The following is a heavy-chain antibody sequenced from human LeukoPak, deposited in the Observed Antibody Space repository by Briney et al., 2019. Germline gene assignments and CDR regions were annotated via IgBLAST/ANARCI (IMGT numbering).Heavy chain of an antibody. CDR1: GYTFTSYY. CDR2: INPSGGST. D-gene: IGHD3-3*01. CDR3: ARGFESPRKNSDFLVPDY. J-gene: IGHJ4*02. Sequence: ASVKVSCKASGYTFTSYYMHWVRQAPGQGLEWMGIINPSGGSTSYAQKFQGRVTMTRDTSTSTVYMELSSLRSEDTAVYYCARGFESPRKNSDFLVPDYWGQGTLVTVSS. V-gene: IGHV1-46*01.